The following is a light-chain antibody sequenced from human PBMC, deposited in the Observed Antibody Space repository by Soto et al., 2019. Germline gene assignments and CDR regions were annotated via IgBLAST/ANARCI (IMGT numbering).Light chain of an antibody. V-gene: IGLV1-47*02. J-gene: IGLJ2*01. Sequence: QSVVTQPPSVSATPGQTITISCSGDNSNIGTHYVYWYQQVSGSAPKLVIHANHQGPSGVPDRFSGSKSGTSATLAISGHRSEDVAEYYCAVRGAGLSGPGVIFGGLTKLNVL. CDR2: ANH. CDR1: NSNIGTHY. CDR3: AVRGAGLSGPGVI.